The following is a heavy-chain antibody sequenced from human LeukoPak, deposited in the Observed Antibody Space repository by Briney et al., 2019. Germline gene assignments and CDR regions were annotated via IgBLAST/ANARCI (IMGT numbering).Heavy chain of an antibody. V-gene: IGHV3-30*02. D-gene: IGHD4-23*01. CDR3: AKDRGNWAFFDY. Sequence: GGSLRLSCAASGLTFSSYGMHWVRQAPGKGLEWVAFIRYDGSNKYYADSVKGRFTISRDNSKNTLYLQMNSLRAEDAAVYYCAKDRGNWAFFDYWGQGTLVTVSS. CDR1: GLTFSSYG. J-gene: IGHJ4*02. CDR2: IRYDGSNK.